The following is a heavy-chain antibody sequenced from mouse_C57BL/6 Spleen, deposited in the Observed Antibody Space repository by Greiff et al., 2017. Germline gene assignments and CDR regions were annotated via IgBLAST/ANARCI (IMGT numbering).Heavy chain of an antibody. J-gene: IGHJ4*01. CDR2: ISSGGSYN. D-gene: IGHD1-1*01. Sequence: EVKLVESGGDLVKPGGSLKLSCAASGFTFSSYGMSWVRQTPDKRLEWVATISSGGSYNYYPDRVKGRFTISRDNAKNTLYLQMSSLKSEDTAMYYCARGGSSPHYYAMDYWGQGTSVTVSS. CDR3: ARGGSSPHYYAMDY. CDR1: GFTFSSYG. V-gene: IGHV5-6*01.